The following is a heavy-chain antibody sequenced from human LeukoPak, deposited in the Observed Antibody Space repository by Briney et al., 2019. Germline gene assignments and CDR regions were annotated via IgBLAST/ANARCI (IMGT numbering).Heavy chain of an antibody. CDR2: INPNSGGT. J-gene: IGHJ4*02. D-gene: IGHD1-26*01. Sequence: ASVKVSCKASGYTFTGFYMHWVRQAPGQGLEWMAWINPNSGGTNYAQKFQGRVTMTRDTSLTNAYMELTRLRSDDPAVYYCASGPYRGSLEEYYFNHWGQGDLVTVSS. V-gene: IGHV1-2*02. CDR3: ASGPYRGSLEEYYFNH. CDR1: GYTFTGFY.